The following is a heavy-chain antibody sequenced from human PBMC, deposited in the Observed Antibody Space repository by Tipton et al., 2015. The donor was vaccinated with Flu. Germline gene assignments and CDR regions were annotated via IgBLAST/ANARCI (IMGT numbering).Heavy chain of an antibody. CDR3: ARRIAVAGIFDF. CDR2: IYYSGST. CDR1: GASISSSY. V-gene: IGHV4-59*06. Sequence: TLSLTCTVSGASISSSYWSWIRQAPGKGLEWIGHIYYSGSTYYNPSLQSRITISLDTSKNQFSLKLSSVTAADTAVYFCARRIAVAGIFDFWGQGTLVTVSS. D-gene: IGHD6-19*01. J-gene: IGHJ4*02.